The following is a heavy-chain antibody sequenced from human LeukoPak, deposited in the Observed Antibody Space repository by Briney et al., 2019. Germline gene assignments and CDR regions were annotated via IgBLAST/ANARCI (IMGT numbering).Heavy chain of an antibody. V-gene: IGHV4-61*02. CDR2: IYSSGSN. CDR1: GGSISSGSYY. CDR3: AREKCGVSYYYYYMDV. Sequence: SQTLSLTCTVSGGSISSGSYYWSWIRQPAGKGLEGIGRIYSSGSNNYNPSLKSRVTISVDTSKNQFSLKLSSVTAADTAVYYCAREKCGVSYYYYYMDVRGKGTTVTVSS. J-gene: IGHJ6*03. D-gene: IGHD2-21*01.